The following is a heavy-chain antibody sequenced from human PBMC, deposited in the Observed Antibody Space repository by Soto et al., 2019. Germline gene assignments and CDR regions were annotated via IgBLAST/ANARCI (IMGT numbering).Heavy chain of an antibody. CDR3: AGRSGSSDY. J-gene: IGHJ4*02. Sequence: QVQLVESGGGVVQPGRSLRLSCAASGFTFSNYTMHWVRQAPGKGLDWVALISYDEIDKYYADAVKGRFTISRDNSKNTLYLQMDSLRAEDTAVYYCAGRSGSSDYWCQGTLVTVSS. CDR2: ISYDEIDK. CDR1: GFTFSNYT. D-gene: IGHD3-10*01. V-gene: IGHV3-30*04.